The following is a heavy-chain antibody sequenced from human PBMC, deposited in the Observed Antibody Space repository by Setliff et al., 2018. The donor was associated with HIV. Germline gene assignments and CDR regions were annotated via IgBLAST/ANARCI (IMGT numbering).Heavy chain of an antibody. J-gene: IGHJ5*01. Sequence: GGSLRLSCAASGFSFSNYWMNWVRQVPGKGLEWVANINQDGSEKKYVDSMKGRLTISRDNAKNSLYLQMTGLRAEDTALYFCARDPRTDSSYAWFDSWGQGTLVTVSS. CDR2: INQDGSEK. CDR3: ARDPRTDSSYAWFDS. D-gene: IGHD6-6*01. CDR1: GFSFSNYW. V-gene: IGHV3-7*03.